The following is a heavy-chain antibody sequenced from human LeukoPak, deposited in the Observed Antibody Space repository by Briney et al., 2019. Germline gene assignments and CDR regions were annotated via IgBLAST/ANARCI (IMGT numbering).Heavy chain of an antibody. CDR3: ASPHSGYYPYCFDY. V-gene: IGHV3-66*01. Sequence: GGSLRLSCAASGFTVSSNYMSWVRQAPGKGLEWVSVIYSGGSTYYADSVKGRFTISRDNSKNTLYLQMNSLRSEDTAVYYCASPHSGYYPYCFDYWGQGTLVTVSS. J-gene: IGHJ4*02. D-gene: IGHD3-22*01. CDR1: GFTVSSNY. CDR2: IYSGGST.